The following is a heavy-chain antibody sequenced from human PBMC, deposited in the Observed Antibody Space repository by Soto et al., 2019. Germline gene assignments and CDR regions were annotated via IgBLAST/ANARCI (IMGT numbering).Heavy chain of an antibody. CDR3: AKLGGGYIFGPYLDF. CDR2: INTGNGNT. V-gene: IGHV1-3*04. D-gene: IGHD5-18*01. Sequence: ASVKVSCKTSGYTFTLYTIHWVRQAPGQRLGWMGWINTGNGNTKYSQRFQGRVTMSRDTSASTAYMELSSLTSEDTAVYYCAKLGGGYIFGPYLDFWGQGTLVTVSS. CDR1: GYTFTLYT. J-gene: IGHJ4*02.